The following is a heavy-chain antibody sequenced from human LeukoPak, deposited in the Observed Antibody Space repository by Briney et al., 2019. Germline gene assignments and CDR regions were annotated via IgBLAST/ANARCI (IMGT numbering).Heavy chain of an antibody. J-gene: IGHJ4*02. CDR1: GGSIRSYY. CDR2: IYYSGST. CDR3: ARESCYLGSCYYRTVDY. V-gene: IGHV4-59*01. D-gene: IGHD2-15*01. Sequence: PSETLSLTCTVSGGSIRSYYWSWIRQPPGKGLEWIGYIYYSGSTNYNPSLKSRVTISVDTSKNQFSLKVGSVTAADTAVYYCARESCYLGSCYYRTVDYWGQGTLVTVSS.